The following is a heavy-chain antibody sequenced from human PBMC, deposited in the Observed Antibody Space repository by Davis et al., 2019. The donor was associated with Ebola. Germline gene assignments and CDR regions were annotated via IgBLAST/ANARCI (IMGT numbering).Heavy chain of an antibody. CDR2: ISSSSSTI. CDR3: ARDPRTMIVVPDAFDI. V-gene: IGHV3-48*02. Sequence: GGSLRLSCAASGFTFSSYSMNWVRQAPGKGLEWVSYISSSSSTIYDADSVKGRFTISRDNAKNSLYLQMNSLRDQDTAVYYCARDPRTMIVVPDAFDIWGQGTMVTVSS. J-gene: IGHJ3*02. CDR1: GFTFSSYS. D-gene: IGHD3-22*01.